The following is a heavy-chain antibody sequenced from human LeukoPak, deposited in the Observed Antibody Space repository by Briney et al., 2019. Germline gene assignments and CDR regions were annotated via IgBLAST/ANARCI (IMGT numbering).Heavy chain of an antibody. Sequence: PGGSLRLSCAASGFTFSSYAMHWVRQAPGKGLQYVSAISSNGGSTYYANSVKGRFTISRDNSKNTLYLQTGSLRAEDMAVYYCARGVTSGYYYFDYWGQGTLVTVSS. V-gene: IGHV3-64*01. CDR3: ARGVTSGYYYFDY. D-gene: IGHD3-22*01. J-gene: IGHJ4*02. CDR2: ISSNGGST. CDR1: GFTFSSYA.